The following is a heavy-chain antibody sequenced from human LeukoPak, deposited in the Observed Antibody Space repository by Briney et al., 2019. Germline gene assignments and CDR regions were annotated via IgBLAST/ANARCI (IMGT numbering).Heavy chain of an antibody. V-gene: IGHV3-23*01. J-gene: IGHJ5*02. D-gene: IGHD5-12*01. Sequence: GGSLRLSCAASGFTFSSYAMSWVRQAPGKGLEWVSGISGSGDSSYYADYLRGRITISRDNSKNTLYLKVSSLRAEDTAIYYCAILRGYSGNERKWFDPWGQGTLVTVSS. CDR1: GFTFSSYA. CDR3: AILRGYSGNERKWFDP. CDR2: ISGSGDSS.